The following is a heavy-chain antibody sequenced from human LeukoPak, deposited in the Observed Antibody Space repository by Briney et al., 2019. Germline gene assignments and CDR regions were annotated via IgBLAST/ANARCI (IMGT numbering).Heavy chain of an antibody. V-gene: IGHV3-53*01. CDR3: ARVLLYYYDSSGYLDY. D-gene: IGHD3-22*01. J-gene: IGHJ4*02. CDR1: GFTVSSNY. CDR2: IYSGGST. Sequence: GGSLRLSCAASGFTVSSNYMSWVRQAPGKGLEWVSVIYSGGSTYYADSVKGQFTISRDNSKNTLYLQMNSLRAEDTAVYYCARVLLYYYDSSGYLDYWGQGTLVTVSS.